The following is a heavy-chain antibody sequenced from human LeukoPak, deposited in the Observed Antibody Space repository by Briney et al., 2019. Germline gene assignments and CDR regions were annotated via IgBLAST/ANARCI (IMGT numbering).Heavy chain of an antibody. CDR1: GYTFTSYY. D-gene: IGHD4-17*01. CDR2: INPSGGST. J-gene: IGHJ4*02. CDR3: ARDSPGYGDAEGSDY. V-gene: IGHV1-46*01. Sequence: ASVKVSCKASGYTFTSYYMHWVRQAPGQGLEWMGIINPSGGSTTYAQIFQGRVTMTRDMSTCTVYLELSSLRSEDTAVYYCARDSPGYGDAEGSDYWGQGTLVTVSS.